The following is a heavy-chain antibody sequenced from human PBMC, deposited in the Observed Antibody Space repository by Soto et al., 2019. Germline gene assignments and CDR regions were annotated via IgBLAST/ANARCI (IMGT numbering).Heavy chain of an antibody. CDR1: GGTFRTES. CDR3: ARATIGHVTRYYFDY. Sequence: QVQLVQSGAEVKKPGSSVKVSCEASGGTFRTESFNWVRQAPGQGLEWMGGIIPVLGTTDYAPRFRGRVTITADESTSTAYMEVGSLTYDDTAVYYCARATIGHVTRYYFDYWGRGTLVTVSS. V-gene: IGHV1-69*01. D-gene: IGHD5-12*01. J-gene: IGHJ4*02. CDR2: IIPVLGTT.